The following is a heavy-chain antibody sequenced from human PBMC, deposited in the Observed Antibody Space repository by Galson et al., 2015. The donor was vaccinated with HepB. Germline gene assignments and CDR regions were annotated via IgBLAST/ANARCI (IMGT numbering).Heavy chain of an antibody. Sequence: SVKVSCKASGFTFTSYDINWVRQATGQGLEWMGWMNTNSGSTGNEQKFHGRLTMTSTTTISTDYMELSMLRSEDTAVYYCARGRSCSSISFFPFDAFHIWGQGTVVTVSS. J-gene: IGHJ3*02. D-gene: IGHD2-2*01. CDR2: MNTNSGST. V-gene: IGHV1-8*01. CDR3: ARGRSCSSISFFPFDAFHI. CDR1: GFTFTSYD.